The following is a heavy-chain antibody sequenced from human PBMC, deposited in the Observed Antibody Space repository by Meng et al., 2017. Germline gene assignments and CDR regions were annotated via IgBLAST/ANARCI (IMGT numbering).Heavy chain of an antibody. V-gene: IGHV1-69*05. CDR3: ARVLSGWHVGYYYGMDV. CDR2: IFPIFGTA. Sequence: SVKVSCKSSGGPFSSYAISWLRQAPGQGLEWMGWIFPIFGTANYAQKFQGRVMITTDESTSTAYMQLSRLRSEDTAVYYCARVLSGWHVGYYYGMDVRGQGTMVTVSS. CDR1: GGPFSSYA. J-gene: IGHJ6*02. D-gene: IGHD6-19*01.